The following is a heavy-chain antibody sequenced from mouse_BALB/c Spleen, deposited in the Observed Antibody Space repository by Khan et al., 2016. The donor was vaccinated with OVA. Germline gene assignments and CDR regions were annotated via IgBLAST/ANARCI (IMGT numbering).Heavy chain of an antibody. CDR1: GYIFTSYW. J-gene: IGHJ2*01. D-gene: IGHD3-2*02. CDR3: AREEALYYFDY. V-gene: IGHV1S132*01. CDR2: IYPGTDNT. Sequence: QVQLQQSGGELVRPGNSVKLSCKTSGYIFTSYWIHWVKQRSGKGLEWIARIYPGTDNTYYNENFKDKATLNADKSYSTVDLQLSSLKSEDSAVFFCAREEALYYFDYGGQGTTLTVAS.